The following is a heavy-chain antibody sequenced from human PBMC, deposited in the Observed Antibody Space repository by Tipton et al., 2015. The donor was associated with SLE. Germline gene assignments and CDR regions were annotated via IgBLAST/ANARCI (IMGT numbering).Heavy chain of an antibody. Sequence: TLSLTCTVSGGSISSGGYYWSWIRQHPGKGLEWIGYIYYSGSTNYNPSLKSRVTISVDTSKNQFSLKLSSVTAADTAVYYCARYGIRSGKDIWGQGTMVTVSS. CDR3: ARYGIRSGKDI. V-gene: IGHV4-61*08. D-gene: IGHD3-3*01. J-gene: IGHJ3*02. CDR2: IYYSGST. CDR1: GGSISSGGYY.